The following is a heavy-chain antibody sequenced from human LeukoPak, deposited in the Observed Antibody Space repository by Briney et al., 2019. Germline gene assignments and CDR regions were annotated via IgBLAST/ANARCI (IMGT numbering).Heavy chain of an antibody. CDR2: INSDGSST. Sequence: GGSLRLSCGASGFTFSSYWMHWVRQAPGKGLVWVSRINSDGSSTSYADSVKGRFTISRDNTKNSLYLQVNSLRVEDTAVYYCARSSSNTPLSTFYYYGMDVWGQGTTVTVSS. CDR3: ARSSSNTPLSTFYYYGMDV. D-gene: IGHD2-2*01. CDR1: GFTFSSYW. V-gene: IGHV3-74*01. J-gene: IGHJ6*02.